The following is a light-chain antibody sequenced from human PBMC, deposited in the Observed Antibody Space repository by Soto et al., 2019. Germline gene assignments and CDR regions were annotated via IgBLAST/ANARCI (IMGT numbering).Light chain of an antibody. CDR2: DAS. CDR1: QSFSSY. Sequence: EIVLTQSPATLSLSPGERATLSCRASQSFSSYLAWYQQKPGQAPRLLTYDASNRATGIPARFSGSGSGTEFTLTISSLQSADFEVYYCQQYNNWPLTFGGGTKLDI. J-gene: IGKJ4*01. V-gene: IGKV3-11*01. CDR3: QQYNNWPLT.